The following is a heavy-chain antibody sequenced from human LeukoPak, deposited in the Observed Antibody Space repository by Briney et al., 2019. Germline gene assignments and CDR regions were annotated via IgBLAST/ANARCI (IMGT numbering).Heavy chain of an antibody. V-gene: IGHV3-9*01. Sequence: HPGGSLRLSCAASGFTFDDYAMHWVRQAPGKGLEWVSGISWNSGSIGYADSVKGRFTISRDNAKNSLYLQMNSLRAEDTALYYCAKDISGSYYYGMDVWGQGTTVTVSS. J-gene: IGHJ6*02. D-gene: IGHD1-26*01. CDR3: AKDISGSYYYGMDV. CDR2: ISWNSGSI. CDR1: GFTFDDYA.